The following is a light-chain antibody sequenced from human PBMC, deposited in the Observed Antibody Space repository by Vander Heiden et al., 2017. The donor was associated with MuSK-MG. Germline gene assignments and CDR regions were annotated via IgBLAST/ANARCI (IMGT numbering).Light chain of an antibody. J-gene: IGLJ3*02. Sequence: QSILTQPPSVSGAPGQRVTISCTGSSSNIGSGYDVHWYQQVPGTVPKLLIYGNIYRPSGVSDRFSGSKSGNSVSLAITGLQAEDEADYYCQSYDRRLSGGVFGGGTKLTVL. CDR2: GNI. V-gene: IGLV1-40*01. CDR3: QSYDRRLSGGV. CDR1: SSNIGSGYD.